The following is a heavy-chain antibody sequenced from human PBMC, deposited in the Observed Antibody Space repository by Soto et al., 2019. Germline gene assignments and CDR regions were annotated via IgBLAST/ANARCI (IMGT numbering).Heavy chain of an antibody. CDR2: IYYSGST. J-gene: IGHJ5*02. Sequence: SETLSLTCTVSGGSISSGDYYWSWIRQPPGKGLEWIGYIYYSGSTYYNPSLKSRVTISVDTSKNQFSLKLSSVTAADTAVYYCARERIVVVPAAIMGNSNWFDPWGQGTLVTVSS. D-gene: IGHD2-2*02. V-gene: IGHV4-30-4*01. CDR3: ARERIVVVPAAIMGNSNWFDP. CDR1: GGSISSGDYY.